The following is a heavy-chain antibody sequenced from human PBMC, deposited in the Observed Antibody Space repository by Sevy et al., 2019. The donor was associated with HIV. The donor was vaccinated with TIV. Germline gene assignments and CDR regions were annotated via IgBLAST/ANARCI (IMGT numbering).Heavy chain of an antibody. D-gene: IGHD6-19*01. J-gene: IGHJ4*02. CDR3: ARRAYSSGWYYFDY. V-gene: IGHV5-51*01. CDR2: IYPGDSDT. CDR1: GYSFTSYW. Sequence: GESLKSSCKGSGYSFTSYWIGWVRQMPGKGLEWLGIIYPGDSDTRYSPSFQGQVTISADKSISTAYLQWRSLKASDTAIYYCARRAYSSGWYYFDYWGQGTLVTVSS.